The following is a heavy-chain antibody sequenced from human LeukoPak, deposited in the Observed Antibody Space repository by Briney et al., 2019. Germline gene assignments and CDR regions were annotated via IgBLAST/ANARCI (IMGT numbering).Heavy chain of an antibody. V-gene: IGHV1-8*01. CDR3: ARVTHYCGSTSCYTVYYFDY. CDR2: MNPNSGNT. Sequence: ASVKVSCKASGYTFSSYDINWVRQATGQGLEWMGWMNPNSGNTGYAQKFQGRVTMTRNTSISTAYTELSSLRSEDTALYYCARVTHYCGSTSCYTVYYFDYWGQGTLVTVSS. D-gene: IGHD2-2*02. J-gene: IGHJ4*02. CDR1: GYTFSSYD.